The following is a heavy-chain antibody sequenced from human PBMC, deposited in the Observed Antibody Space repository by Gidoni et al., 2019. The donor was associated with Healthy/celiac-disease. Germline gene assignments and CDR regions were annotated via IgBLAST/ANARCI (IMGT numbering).Heavy chain of an antibody. CDR1: GFSLSTSGMC. Sequence: QVTLRESGPALVKPTQTLTLTCTFSGFSLSTSGMCVSWIRQPPGKALEWLARIDWDDDKYYSTSLKTRLTISKDTSKNQVVLTMTNMDPVDTATYYCARIRLYSSSLYFDLWGRGTLVTVSS. V-gene: IGHV2-70*15. D-gene: IGHD6-6*01. CDR3: ARIRLYSSSLYFDL. CDR2: IDWDDDK. J-gene: IGHJ2*01.